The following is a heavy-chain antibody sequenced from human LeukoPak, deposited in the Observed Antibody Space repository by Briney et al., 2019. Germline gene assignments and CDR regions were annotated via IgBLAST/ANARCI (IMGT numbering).Heavy chain of an antibody. CDR1: GYNFATSW. J-gene: IGHJ5*02. D-gene: IGHD5-24*01. Sequence: GESLKISSKASGYNFATSWIGGVRQMPGKGLEWRGIIYPGDSDTRYSPSFQGQVTISGDKSISTAYLQWSSLTASDTAMYYCARVDGARHDPWGQGTLVTVSS. CDR2: IYPGDSDT. CDR3: ARVDGARHDP. V-gene: IGHV5-51*01.